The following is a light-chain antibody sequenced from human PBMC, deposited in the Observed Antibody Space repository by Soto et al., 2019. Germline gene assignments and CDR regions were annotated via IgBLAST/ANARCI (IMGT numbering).Light chain of an antibody. CDR2: DVS. CDR3: SSYTISTTNV. V-gene: IGLV2-14*03. Sequence: QSVLTQPASVSGSPGQSITISCTGTSSDVGGYNYVSWYQQHPGKAPKLLINDVSNRPSGISDRFSGSKSGNTASLTISGLQAEDEADYYCSSYTISTTNVFGTGTKLTVL. CDR1: SSDVGGYNY. J-gene: IGLJ1*01.